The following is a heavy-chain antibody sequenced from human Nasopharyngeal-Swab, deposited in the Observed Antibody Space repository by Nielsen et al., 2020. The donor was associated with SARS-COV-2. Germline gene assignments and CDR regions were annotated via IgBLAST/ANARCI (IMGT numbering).Heavy chain of an antibody. Sequence: WVRQAPGQGLEWMGWISAYNGNTNYAQKLQGRVTMTTDTSTSTAYMELRSLRSDDTVVYYCAREPYYDSSGYYYSDAFDIWGQGTMVTVSS. V-gene: IGHV1-18*01. CDR2: ISAYNGNT. CDR3: AREPYYDSSGYYYSDAFDI. J-gene: IGHJ3*02. D-gene: IGHD3-22*01.